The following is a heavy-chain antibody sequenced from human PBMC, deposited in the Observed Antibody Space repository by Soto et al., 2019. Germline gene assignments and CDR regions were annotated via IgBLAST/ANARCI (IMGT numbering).Heavy chain of an antibody. Sequence: SETLSLTCTVSGGSIRDYYWSWVRQPAGKGLEWIGRIYDTGSVDYNPSLQSRVTMSVDTSQNQLSLKLSPVTAADTAVYYCARVQRYSGSFRWFDPWGQGTLVTVSS. CDR3: ARVQRYSGSFRWFDP. D-gene: IGHD5-12*01. J-gene: IGHJ5*02. CDR1: GGSIRDYY. CDR2: IYDTGSV. V-gene: IGHV4-4*07.